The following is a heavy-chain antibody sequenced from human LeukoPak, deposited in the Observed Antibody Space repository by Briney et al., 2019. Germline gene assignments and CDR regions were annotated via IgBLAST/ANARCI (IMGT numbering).Heavy chain of an antibody. CDR2: IYGGGNT. D-gene: IGHD5-24*01. CDR3: ARGAGYNYPYYFDY. CDR1: GFTVSSNY. V-gene: IGHV3-53*01. J-gene: IGHJ4*02. Sequence: GGSLRLSCAASGFTVSSNYMNWVRQAPGKGLEWVSVIYGGGNTYYADSVKGRFTISRDNSKNTLYLQMNSLRAEDTAVYYCARGAGYNYPYYFDYWGQGTLVTVSS.